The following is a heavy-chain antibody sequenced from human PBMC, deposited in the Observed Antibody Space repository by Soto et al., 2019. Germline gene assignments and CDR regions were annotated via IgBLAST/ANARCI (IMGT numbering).Heavy chain of an antibody. D-gene: IGHD2-21*02. CDR1: GFSISSDA. Sequence: EVQLLESGGGLIQPGGSLRLSCAASGFSISSDAMSWVRQAPAKGLEWVSGISGSGANTNYADSVKGRFAISIDNSKNTLYLQMSSLRAEDTAVYYCATRQSGNFGPFASWGQGTLVTVSS. CDR3: ATRQSGNFGPFAS. J-gene: IGHJ4*02. CDR2: ISGSGANT. V-gene: IGHV3-23*01.